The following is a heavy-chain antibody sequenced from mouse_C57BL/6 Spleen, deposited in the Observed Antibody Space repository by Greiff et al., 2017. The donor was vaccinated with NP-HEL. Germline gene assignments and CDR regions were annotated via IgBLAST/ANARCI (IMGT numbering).Heavy chain of an antibody. CDR1: GYAFSSYW. V-gene: IGHV1-80*01. Sequence: VQLQQSGAELVKPGASVKISCTASGYAFSSYWMNWVKQRPGKGLEWIGQIYPGDGDTKYNGKFQGKATLTADKSSNTAYLQLSSLTSEDSAVYYCAREHDGYPVWFAYWGQGTLVTVSA. CDR2: IYPGDGDT. CDR3: AREHDGYPVWFAY. D-gene: IGHD2-3*01. J-gene: IGHJ3*01.